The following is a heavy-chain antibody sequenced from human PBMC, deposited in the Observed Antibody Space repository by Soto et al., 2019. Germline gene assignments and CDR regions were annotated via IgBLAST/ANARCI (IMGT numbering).Heavy chain of an antibody. V-gene: IGHV3-11*05. Sequence: GGSLRLSCAASGFTFNDYYMSWVRQAPGKGLEWVSYISGNSGYTNYADSLKGRFSISGDNAKNSLFLEMNSLRAEDTAMYYCARGTRGHDGGNYWGPGTLVTVSS. J-gene: IGHJ4*02. CDR2: ISGNSGYT. D-gene: IGHD3-16*01. CDR3: ARGTRGHDGGNY. CDR1: GFTFNDYY.